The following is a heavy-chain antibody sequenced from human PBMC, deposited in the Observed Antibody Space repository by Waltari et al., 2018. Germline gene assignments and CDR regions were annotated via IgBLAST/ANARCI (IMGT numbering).Heavy chain of an antibody. CDR1: GFSLSAHC. V-gene: IGHV3-7*04. CDR2: INQDGET. CDR3: ASDPTLFGIRQNYFDS. Sequence: ESQLVESGGTLVRPGGSLRLPCAVSGFSLSAHCMSWVRQAPGKGLEWVASINQDGETDYVDSVKGRFTISRDTAKNSLYLLLNTLGADDSGVYFCASDPTLFGIRQNYFDSWGQGTQVTVSS. D-gene: IGHD3-3*01. J-gene: IGHJ4*02.